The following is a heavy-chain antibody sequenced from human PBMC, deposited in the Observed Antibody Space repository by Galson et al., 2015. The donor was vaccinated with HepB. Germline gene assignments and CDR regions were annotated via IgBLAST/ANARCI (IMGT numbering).Heavy chain of an antibody. Sequence: SLRLSCAASGFTFSNYAMSWVRQAPGKGLEWVSVIRGSGGSTYYADSVKGRFTISRYNSKNTLYLQMNSLRAEDTAVYYCAKDRSGWFDAFDIWGQGTMVTVSS. J-gene: IGHJ3*02. V-gene: IGHV3-23*01. CDR1: GFTFSNYA. D-gene: IGHD6-25*01. CDR2: IRGSGGST. CDR3: AKDRSGWFDAFDI.